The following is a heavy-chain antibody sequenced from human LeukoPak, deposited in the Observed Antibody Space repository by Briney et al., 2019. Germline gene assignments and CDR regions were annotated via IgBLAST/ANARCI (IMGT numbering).Heavy chain of an antibody. CDR1: GFTFSTYA. CDR2: ISGSGSNT. J-gene: IGHJ4*02. CDR3: AKDSMRYYDSSGYYLDY. Sequence: GGSLRLSCAASGFTFSTYAMSWVRQAPGKGLEWVSVISGSGSNTYYADSVKGRSTISRDNSKNTLYLQVNSLRAEDTAVYYCAKDSMRYYDSSGYYLDYWGQGTLVTVSS. D-gene: IGHD3-22*01. V-gene: IGHV3-23*01.